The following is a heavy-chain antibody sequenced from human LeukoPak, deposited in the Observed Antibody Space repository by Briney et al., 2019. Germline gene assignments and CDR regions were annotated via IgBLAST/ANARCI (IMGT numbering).Heavy chain of an antibody. J-gene: IGHJ5*02. D-gene: IGHD6-19*01. CDR3: ARRPVAGRFDP. V-gene: IGHV4-39*07. CDR2: IYYSGST. CDR1: GGSISSSSYY. Sequence: SETLSLTCTVSGGSISSSSYYWGWIRQPPGKGLEWIGSIYYSGSTYYNPSLKSRVTISVDTSKNQFSLKLSSVTAADTAVYYCARRPVAGRFDPWGQGTLVTVSS.